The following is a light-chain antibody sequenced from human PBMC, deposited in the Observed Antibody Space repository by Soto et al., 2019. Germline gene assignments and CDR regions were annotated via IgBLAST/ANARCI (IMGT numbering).Light chain of an antibody. J-gene: IGKJ1*01. CDR1: QSVSSSY. CDR3: QQYDSSPWT. CDR2: GAS. Sequence: VLTKSPCTLSLSPGERATLSCRASQSVSSSYLAWYQQKPGQAPRLLIYGASSRATGIPDRFSGSGSGTDFTLTISRLEPEDFAVYYCQQYDSSPWTFGQGTMVDIK. V-gene: IGKV3-20*01.